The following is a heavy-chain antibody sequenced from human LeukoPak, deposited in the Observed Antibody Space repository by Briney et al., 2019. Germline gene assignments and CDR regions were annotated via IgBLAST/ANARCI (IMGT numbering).Heavy chain of an antibody. CDR3: ARGIYGDPLAFDY. J-gene: IGHJ4*02. Sequence: GGSLRLSCTASGFTFSSFYMHWVRQVPGKGLVWVSRIYNDGTNTKYAGSVEGPFTISRDNAKNTLYVEMNRLRVEDTGVYYCARGIYGDPLAFDYWGQGILVTVSS. D-gene: IGHD4-17*01. CDR1: GFTFSSFY. CDR2: IYNDGTNT. V-gene: IGHV3-74*03.